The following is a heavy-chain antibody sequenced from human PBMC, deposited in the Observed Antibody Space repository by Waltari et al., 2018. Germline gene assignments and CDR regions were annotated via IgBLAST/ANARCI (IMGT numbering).Heavy chain of an antibody. V-gene: IGHV1-69*05. Sequence: QVQLVQSGAEVKKPGSSVKVSCKASGGTFSSYAISWVRQAPGQGLEWMGGIIPSFGTAKYAQKFQGRVTITTDESTSTAYMELSSLRSEDTAVYYCARGYYYDSSGYYYYYYYMDVWGKGTTVTVSS. CDR3: ARGYYYDSSGYYYYYYYMDV. D-gene: IGHD3-22*01. CDR1: GGTFSSYA. CDR2: IIPSFGTA. J-gene: IGHJ6*03.